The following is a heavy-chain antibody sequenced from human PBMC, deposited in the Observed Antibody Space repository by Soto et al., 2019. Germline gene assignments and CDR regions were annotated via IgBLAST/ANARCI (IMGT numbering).Heavy chain of an antibody. J-gene: IGHJ4*02. CDR1: GFTFSGYG. D-gene: IGHD3-10*01. CDR2: ISHDGSDK. CDR3: AKEDVWFAKDY. V-gene: IGHV3-30*18. Sequence: QVQLVESGGGVVQPGRSLRLSCVASGFTFSGYGMHWVHQAPGKGLEWLAVISHDGSDKYYADSVRGRFTISRDNSENTLYLQMNSLRPEDTAVYYCAKEDVWFAKDYWGQGTLVTVSS.